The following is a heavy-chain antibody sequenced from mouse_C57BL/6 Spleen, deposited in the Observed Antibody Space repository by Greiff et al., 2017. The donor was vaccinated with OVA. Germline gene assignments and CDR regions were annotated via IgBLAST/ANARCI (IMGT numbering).Heavy chain of an antibody. V-gene: IGHV1-74*01. Sequence: QVQLQQPGAELVKPGASVKVSCKASGYTFTSYWMHWVKQRPGQGLEWIGRIHPSDSDTNYNQKFKGKATLTVDKSSSTAYMQLSSRTSDDSAVYYCAITTVVASVYFDVWGTGTTVTVSS. D-gene: IGHD1-1*01. J-gene: IGHJ1*03. CDR2: IHPSDSDT. CDR3: AITTVVASVYFDV. CDR1: GYTFTSYW.